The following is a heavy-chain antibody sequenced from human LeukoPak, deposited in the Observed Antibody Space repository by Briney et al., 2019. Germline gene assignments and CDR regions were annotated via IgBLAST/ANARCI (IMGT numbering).Heavy chain of an antibody. J-gene: IGHJ4*02. CDR3: AKARQWELLDFDY. D-gene: IGHD1-26*01. Sequence: GGSLRLSCAASGFTFSSYEMNWVRQAPGKGLEWVSTISGSGGSTYYADSVKGRFTISRDNSKNTLYLQMNSLRAEDTAVYCCAKARQWELLDFDYWGQGTLVTVSS. CDR1: GFTFSSYE. V-gene: IGHV3-23*01. CDR2: ISGSGGST.